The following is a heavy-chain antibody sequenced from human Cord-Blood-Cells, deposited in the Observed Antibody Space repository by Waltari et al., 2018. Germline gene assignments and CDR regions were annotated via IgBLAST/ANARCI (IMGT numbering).Heavy chain of an antibody. V-gene: IGHV3-30*03. J-gene: IGHJ4*02. CDR2: ISYDGSNK. CDR1: GFTFSSYG. Sequence: QVQLVESGGGVVQPGRSLRLSCAASGFTFSSYGMHWVRQAPGKGLEWVAVISYDGSNKYYADSVKGRFTISRDNSKNTLYLQMSSRRAEDTAVYYCATRPGWGQGTLVTVS. CDR3: ATRPG. D-gene: IGHD6-6*01.